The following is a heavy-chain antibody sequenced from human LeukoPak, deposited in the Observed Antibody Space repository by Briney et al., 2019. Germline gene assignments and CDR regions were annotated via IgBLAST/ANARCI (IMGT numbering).Heavy chain of an antibody. CDR3: ARRNFDY. V-gene: IGHV3-66*02. J-gene: IGHJ4*02. CDR1: GFTVSSNY. CDR2: IYSGGST. Sequence: GGSLRLTCAASGFTVSSNYMSWVGQAPGKGLEWVSVIYSGGSTYYADSVKGRFTISRDNSKNTLYLQMNSLRAEDTAAYYCARRNFDYWGQGTLVTVSS.